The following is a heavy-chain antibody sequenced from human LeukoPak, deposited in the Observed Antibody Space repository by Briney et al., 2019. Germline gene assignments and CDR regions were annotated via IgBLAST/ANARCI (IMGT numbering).Heavy chain of an antibody. D-gene: IGHD3-22*01. J-gene: IGHJ4*02. CDR1: GGTFSSYA. Sequence: SVKVSCKASGGTFSSYAISWVRQAPGQGLEWMGRIIPILGIANCAQKFQGRVTITADKSTSTAYMELSSLRSEDTAVYYCARVSDTDSSGYYYSPGDYWGQGTLVTVSS. CDR2: IIPILGIA. V-gene: IGHV1-69*04. CDR3: ARVSDTDSSGYYYSPGDY.